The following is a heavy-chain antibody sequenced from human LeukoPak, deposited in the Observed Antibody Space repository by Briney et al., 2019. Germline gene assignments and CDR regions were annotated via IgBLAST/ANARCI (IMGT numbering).Heavy chain of an antibody. CDR2: IYYSGST. J-gene: IGHJ3*02. Sequence: SETLSLTCTVSGGSISSSSYYWGWIRQPPGKGLEWIGSIYYSGSTYYNPSLKSRVTISVDTSKNQFSLKLSSVTAADTAVYYCARQDSSSGSDAFDIWGQGTMVTVSS. CDR1: GGSISSSSYY. D-gene: IGHD6-13*01. CDR3: ARQDSSSGSDAFDI. V-gene: IGHV4-39*01.